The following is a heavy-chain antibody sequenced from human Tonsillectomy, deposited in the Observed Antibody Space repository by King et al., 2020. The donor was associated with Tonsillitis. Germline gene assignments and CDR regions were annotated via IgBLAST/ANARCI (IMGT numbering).Heavy chain of an antibody. J-gene: IGHJ3*02. CDR2: IYYSGST. V-gene: IGHV4-59*01. CDR1: GGSISSYY. D-gene: IGHD6-6*01. Sequence: QLQESGPGLVKPSETLSLTCTVSGGSISSYYWSWLRQPPGKGLEWIGYIYYSGSTNYNPSLKSRVTISVDTSNNQFSLKLSSVTAADTAVYYCARDPSIAARPWAFDIWGQGTMVTVSS. CDR3: ARDPSIAARPWAFDI.